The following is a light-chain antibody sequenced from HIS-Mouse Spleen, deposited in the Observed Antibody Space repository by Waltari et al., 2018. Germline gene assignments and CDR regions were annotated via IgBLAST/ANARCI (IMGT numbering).Light chain of an antibody. Sequence: QSALTQPASVSGSPGQSITISCTGTSSDGGGYNYVSWYQQHPGKATKLMIYDVSNRPSGVSNRFSGSKSGNTASLTISGLQAEDEADYYCSSYTSSSFNVVFGGGTKLTVL. V-gene: IGLV2-14*03. CDR2: DVS. J-gene: IGLJ2*01. CDR1: SSDGGGYNY. CDR3: SSYTSSSFNVV.